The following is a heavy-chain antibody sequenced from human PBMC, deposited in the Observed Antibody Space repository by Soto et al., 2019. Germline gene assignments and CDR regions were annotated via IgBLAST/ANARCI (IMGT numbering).Heavy chain of an antibody. J-gene: IGHJ4*02. CDR2: ISDSAVST. D-gene: IGHD6-13*01. CDR1: GFTFSNYA. V-gene: IGHV3-23*01. CDR3: AKETSSWLDY. Sequence: GGSLRLSCAASGFTFSNYAMSWVRQAPGKGLEWVSAISDSAVSTYYADSVKGRFTISRDNSKNTLYLQMNSLRAEDTAVYYCAKETSSWLDYWGRGTLVTVSS.